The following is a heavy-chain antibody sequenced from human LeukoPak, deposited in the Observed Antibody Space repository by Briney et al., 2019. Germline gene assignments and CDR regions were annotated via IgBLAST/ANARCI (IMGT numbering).Heavy chain of an antibody. V-gene: IGHV4-59*08. CDR1: SGSISSYY. CDR2: IYYSGST. D-gene: IGHD6-19*01. J-gene: IGHJ3*02. CDR3: ARRPTHIAVAQRFSFDI. Sequence: SETLSLTCTVSSGSISSYYWSWIRQPPGKGLEWIGYIYYSGSTNYNPSLKSRVTISVDTSKNQFSLKLSSVTAADTAVYYCARRPTHIAVAQRFSFDIWGQGTMVTVSS.